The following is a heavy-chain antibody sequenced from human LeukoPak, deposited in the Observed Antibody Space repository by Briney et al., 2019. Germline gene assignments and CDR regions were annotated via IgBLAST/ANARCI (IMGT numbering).Heavy chain of an antibody. J-gene: IGHJ4*02. CDR2: IYPADPDT. CDR3: ARQSRDGSKTRGYYFDY. Sequence: GESLKISCQVSGYSFINYWICWGRQMPGKGLESMGIIYPADPDTTYGPSFQGPVTISADKSISTVYLQWSSLKASDTAMYYCARQSRDGSKTRGYYFDYWGQGTLVTVSS. D-gene: IGHD3-10*01. V-gene: IGHV5-51*01. CDR1: GYSFINYW.